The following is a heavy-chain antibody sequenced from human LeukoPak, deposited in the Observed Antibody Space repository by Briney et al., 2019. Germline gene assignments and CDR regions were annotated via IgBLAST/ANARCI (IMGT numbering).Heavy chain of an antibody. CDR2: IYYSGST. V-gene: IGHV4-59*12. CDR1: GGSISSYY. D-gene: IGHD3-10*01. CDR3: ARGRYYGSGSYNY. J-gene: IGHJ4*02. Sequence: SETLSLTCTVSGGSISSYYWSWIRQPPGKGLEWIGYIYYSGSTNYNPSLKSRVTISVDTSKNQFSLKLSSVTAADTAVYYCARGRYYGSGSYNYWGQGTLVTVSS.